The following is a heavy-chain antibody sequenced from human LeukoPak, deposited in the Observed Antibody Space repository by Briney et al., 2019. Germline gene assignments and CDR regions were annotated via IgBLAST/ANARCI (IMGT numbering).Heavy chain of an antibody. CDR1: GYKFRRYD. D-gene: IGHD3-16*01. J-gene: IGHJ4*02. CDR2: ISPDNGYT. V-gene: IGHV1-18*01. CDR3: ARYNGYDWGYLDY. Sequence: ASVKVSCKASGYKFRRYDIIWVRQAPGQGLECMGWISPDNGYTNSAHKIQGRVTMTADTSTSTAYMELRSLRSDDTAVYYCARYNGYDWGYLDYWGQGTLVTVFS.